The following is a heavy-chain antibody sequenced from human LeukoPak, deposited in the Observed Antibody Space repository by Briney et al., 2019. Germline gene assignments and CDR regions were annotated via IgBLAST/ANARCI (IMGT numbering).Heavy chain of an antibody. Sequence: ASVKVSCKASGYTFTGYYMHWVRQAPGQGLEWMGWINPNSGGTNYAQKFQGWVTMTRDTSISTAYMELSRLRSDDTAVYYCARGIHSGSYGMDVWGQGTTVTVSS. CDR3: ARGIHSGSYGMDV. CDR2: INPNSGGT. D-gene: IGHD1-26*01. V-gene: IGHV1-2*04. CDR1: GYTFTGYY. J-gene: IGHJ6*02.